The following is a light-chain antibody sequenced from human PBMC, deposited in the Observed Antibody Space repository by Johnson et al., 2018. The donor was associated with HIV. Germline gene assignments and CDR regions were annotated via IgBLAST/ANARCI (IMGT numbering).Light chain of an antibody. CDR3: GTWDSSLSAGHYV. V-gene: IGLV1-51*02. J-gene: IGLJ1*01. CDR2: ENN. Sequence: QSVLTQPPSVSAAPGQKVTISCSGSSSNIGNNYVSWYQQLPRGAPKLLIYENNKRPSGIPDRFSGSKSGTSATLGITGLQTGDEADYYCGTWDSSLSAGHYVFGIGTKVTVL. CDR1: SSNIGNNY.